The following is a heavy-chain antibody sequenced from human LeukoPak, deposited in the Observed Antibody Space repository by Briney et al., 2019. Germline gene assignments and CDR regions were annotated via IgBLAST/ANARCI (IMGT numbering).Heavy chain of an antibody. CDR2: FDPEDGET. J-gene: IGHJ4*02. D-gene: IGHD6-19*01. V-gene: IGHV1-24*01. Sequence: ASVKVSCKVSGYTLTELSMHWVRQAPGKGLEWMGGFDPEDGETIYAQKFRGRVTMTEDTSTDTAYMELSSLRSEDTAVYYCATVVAGVYYFDYWGQGTLVTVSS. CDR3: ATVVAGVYYFDY. CDR1: GYTLTELS.